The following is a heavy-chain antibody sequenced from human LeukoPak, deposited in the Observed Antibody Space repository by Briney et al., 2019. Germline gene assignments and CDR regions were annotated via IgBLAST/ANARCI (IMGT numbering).Heavy chain of an antibody. Sequence: GSVKLSCKPSGYTVTRYYMLLVRRSPRHELEWMGGINPNSGGTNYAQKIQGRVTMTRDTSISTAYMELSRLRSEDTAVYYCARDYSSGYDSWFDPWGQGTLVTVST. CDR2: INPNSGGT. D-gene: IGHD3-22*01. CDR3: ARDYSSGYDSWFDP. V-gene: IGHV1-2*02. J-gene: IGHJ5*02. CDR1: GYTVTRYY.